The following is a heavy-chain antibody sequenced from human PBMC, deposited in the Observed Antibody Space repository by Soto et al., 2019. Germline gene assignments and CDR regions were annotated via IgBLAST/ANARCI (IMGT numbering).Heavy chain of an antibody. V-gene: IGHV1-8*01. CDR3: LLLWFGELYYYYGMDV. CDR1: GYTFTSYD. CDR2: MNPNSGNT. D-gene: IGHD3-10*01. Sequence: ASVKVSCKASGYTFTSYDINWVRQATGQGLEWMGWMNPNSGNTGYAQKFQGRVTMTRNTSISTAYMELSSLRSEDTAVYYCLLLWFGELYYYYGMDVWGQGTTVTVSS. J-gene: IGHJ6*02.